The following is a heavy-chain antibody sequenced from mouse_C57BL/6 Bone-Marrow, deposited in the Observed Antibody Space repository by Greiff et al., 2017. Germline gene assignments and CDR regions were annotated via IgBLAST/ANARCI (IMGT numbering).Heavy chain of an antibody. D-gene: IGHD2-5*01. Sequence: EVKLMESGPGLVKPSQSLSLTCSVTGYSITSGYYWNWIRQFPGNKLEWMGYISYDGSNNYNPSLKNRISITRDTSKNQFFLKLNSVTTEDTATYYCARMSNPWFAYWGQGTLVTVSA. CDR1: GYSITSGYY. J-gene: IGHJ3*01. CDR2: ISYDGSN. CDR3: ARMSNPWFAY. V-gene: IGHV3-6*01.